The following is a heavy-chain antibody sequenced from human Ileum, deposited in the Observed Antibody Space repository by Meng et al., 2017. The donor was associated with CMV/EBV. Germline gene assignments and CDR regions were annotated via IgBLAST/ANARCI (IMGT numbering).Heavy chain of an antibody. CDR2: ISSSGSTI. CDR1: GFTFANYE. J-gene: IGHJ4*02. Sequence: GESLKISCTASGFTFANYEMNWVRQAPGKGLEWVSYISSSGSTIYYADSVKGRFTISRDSSKNSLCLQMDSLRPEDTAVYYCAKGGASGGSYYFDYWGQGTLVTVSS. D-gene: IGHD1-26*01. CDR3: AKGGASGGSYYFDY. V-gene: IGHV3-48*03.